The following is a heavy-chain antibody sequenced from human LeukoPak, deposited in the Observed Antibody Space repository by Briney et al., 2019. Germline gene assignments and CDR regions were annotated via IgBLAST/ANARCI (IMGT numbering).Heavy chain of an antibody. CDR2: IWYDGSKN. CDR1: GFTFRNYG. D-gene: IGHD2-2*02. CDR3: ARAPYTTGRSFYFDS. V-gene: IGHV3-33*01. J-gene: IGHJ4*02. Sequence: PGGSLRLSRAASGFTFRNYGMHWVRQAPGKGLEWVANIWYDGSKNYYADSVKGRFTISRDNFNNMLYLQMNSLRAEDTALYYCARAPYTTGRSFYFDSWGQGTLVTVSS.